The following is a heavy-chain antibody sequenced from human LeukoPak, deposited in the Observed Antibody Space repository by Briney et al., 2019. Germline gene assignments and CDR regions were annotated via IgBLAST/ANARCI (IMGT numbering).Heavy chain of an antibody. J-gene: IGHJ2*01. D-gene: IGHD3-22*01. Sequence: ASVKVSCKASGFTLTNFDINWVRQATGQGLEWMGWMNSNTGNTGYAQEFQGRVTMTRDTSIGTAYMELTNLRSEDTAVYYCARGRRGSSGPWRWYLDLWGRGTLVTAYS. CDR2: MNSNTGNT. V-gene: IGHV1-8*01. CDR1: GFTLTNFD. CDR3: ARGRRGSSGPWRWYLDL.